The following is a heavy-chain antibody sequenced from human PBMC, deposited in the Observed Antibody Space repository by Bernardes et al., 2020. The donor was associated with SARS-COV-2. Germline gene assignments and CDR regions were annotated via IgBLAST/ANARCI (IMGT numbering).Heavy chain of an antibody. CDR3: VRDAGGAGSH. Sequence: GGSLRLSCAASGFIFSSYWMHWVRRVPGEGLVWVSRTNEDGSTTNYADSVEGRFTISRDNAKNTLYLQMNSLGAEDTAVYYCVRDAGGAGSHWGQGTLVTDCS. D-gene: IGHD3-10*01. V-gene: IGHV3-74*01. CDR1: GFIFSSYW. J-gene: IGHJ4*02. CDR2: TNEDGSTT.